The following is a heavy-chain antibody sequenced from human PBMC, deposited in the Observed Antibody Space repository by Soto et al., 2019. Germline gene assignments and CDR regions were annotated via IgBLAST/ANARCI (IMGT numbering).Heavy chain of an antibody. CDR2: IIPIFGTA. Sequence: QVQLVQSGAEVKKPGSSVKVSCKASGGTFSSYAISWVRQAPGQGLEWMGGIIPIFGTANYAQKFQGRVTISADKYTSTAYMELRSLTSEDTAVYYCARMPTFTKMPGWFDPWGQGTLVTVSS. D-gene: IGHD4-17*01. CDR3: ARMPTFTKMPGWFDP. V-gene: IGHV1-69*14. J-gene: IGHJ5*02. CDR1: GGTFSSYA.